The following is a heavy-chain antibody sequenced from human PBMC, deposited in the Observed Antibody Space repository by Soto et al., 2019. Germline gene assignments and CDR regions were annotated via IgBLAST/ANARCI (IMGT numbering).Heavy chain of an antibody. CDR3: TTHLWLWGGVQH. CDR2: IKSKTDGGTI. V-gene: IGHV3-15*07. J-gene: IGHJ1*01. CDR1: GFTFSNAW. D-gene: IGHD3-16*01. Sequence: EVQLVESGGGLVKPGGSLRLSCAASGFTFSNAWMNWVRQAPGKGLEWVGRIKSKTDGGTIDYVASVKGRFTISRDDSKNTLYLQINSLKTEDTVVYYCTTHLWLWGGVQHRGQGTLVNVSP.